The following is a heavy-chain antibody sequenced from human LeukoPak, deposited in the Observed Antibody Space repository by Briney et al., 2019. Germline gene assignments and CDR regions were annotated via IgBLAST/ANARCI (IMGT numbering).Heavy chain of an antibody. Sequence: SETLSLTCTVSGGSISTYYWSWIRQPPGKGLEWIGYIYYSGSTNYNPSLKSRVTISVDTSKNQFSLKLSSVTAADTAVYYCARGVVAAAGRTFDFWGQGTLVTVSS. J-gene: IGHJ4*02. D-gene: IGHD6-13*01. V-gene: IGHV4-59*01. CDR2: IYYSGST. CDR3: ARGVVAAAGRTFDF. CDR1: GGSISTYY.